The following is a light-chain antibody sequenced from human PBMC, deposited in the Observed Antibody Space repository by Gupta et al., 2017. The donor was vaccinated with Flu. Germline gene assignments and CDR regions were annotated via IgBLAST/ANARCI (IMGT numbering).Light chain of an antibody. CDR2: LGS. J-gene: IGKJ5*01. CDR1: QSLRQSNGYNY. V-gene: IGKV2-28*01. Sequence: DIVMTQSPLSLPVTPGEPASISCRSSQSLRQSNGYNYLDWYLQKPGQSPQLLIYLGSNRASGVPDRFSGSGSGTDFTLKISRVEAEDVGVYYCMQSLQTPNTFGQGTQLEIK. CDR3: MQSLQTPNT.